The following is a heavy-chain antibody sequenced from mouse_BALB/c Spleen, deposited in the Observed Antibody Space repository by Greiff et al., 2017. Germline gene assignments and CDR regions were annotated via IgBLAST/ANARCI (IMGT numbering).Heavy chain of an antibody. CDR3: TRYGNYGEDY. V-gene: IGHV1-5*01. J-gene: IGHJ2*01. CDR2: IYPGNSDT. Sequence: DVQLQESGTVLARPGASVKMSCKASGYSFTSYWMHWVKQRPGQGLEWIGAIYPGNSDTSYNQKFKGKAKLTAVTSASTAYMGLSSLTNEDAAVYYCTRYGNYGEDYWGQGTTLTVSS. D-gene: IGHD2-1*01. CDR1: GYSFTSYW.